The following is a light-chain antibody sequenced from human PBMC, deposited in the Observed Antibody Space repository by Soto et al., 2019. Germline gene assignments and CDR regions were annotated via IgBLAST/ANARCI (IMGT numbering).Light chain of an antibody. CDR2: DVA. CDR3: QQHANLLLT. Sequence: DVQMTQYPSSLSASVGDRVTITCQASQPINNCLDWYQKKPGKAPKLLIYDVANLERGVPSRFSGSGIGTDFTFTISSLHPEDFATYYRQQHANLLLTFGPGTRV. V-gene: IGKV1-33*01. CDR1: QPINNC. J-gene: IGKJ3*01.